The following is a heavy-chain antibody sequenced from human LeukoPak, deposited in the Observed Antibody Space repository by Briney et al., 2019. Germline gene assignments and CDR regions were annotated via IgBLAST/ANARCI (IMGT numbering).Heavy chain of an antibody. CDR2: ISYDGGNK. J-gene: IGHJ6*02. CDR1: GFTFSSYV. Sequence: GGSLRLSCAASGFTFSSYVMHWVRQAPGKGLEWVAIISYDGGNKYYADSVKGRFTISRDNSKNTLYLQMNSLRAEDTAVYYCAKGREYGDWAYYYSGMDVWGQGTTVTVSS. CDR3: AKGREYGDWAYYYSGMDV. D-gene: IGHD4-17*01. V-gene: IGHV3-30*18.